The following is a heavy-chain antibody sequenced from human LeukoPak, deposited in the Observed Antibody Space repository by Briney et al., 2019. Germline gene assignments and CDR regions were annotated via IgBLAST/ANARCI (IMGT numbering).Heavy chain of an antibody. D-gene: IGHD5-18*01. V-gene: IGHV4-34*01. CDR1: VGSFSVYY. Sequence: SETLSLTCALYVGSFSVYYWNWIRQPPGKGLEWIGEINHSGGTNYNPSLKSRVAISVDTSMNQFSLKLSSVTAADTAVYFCATVDTAMVTRYWGQGTLVTVSS. CDR3: ATVDTAMVTRY. CDR2: INHSGGT. J-gene: IGHJ4*02.